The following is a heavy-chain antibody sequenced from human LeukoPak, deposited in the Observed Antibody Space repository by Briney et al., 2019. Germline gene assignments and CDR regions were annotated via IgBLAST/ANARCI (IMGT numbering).Heavy chain of an antibody. Sequence: SGGSLRLSCAASGFTFSSYWMHWVRHAPGKGLVWVSRINSDGSSTSYADSVKGRFTISRDNAKNTLYLQLNSLRAEDTAVYYCAREAAAGPPTFDYWGQGTLVTVSS. V-gene: IGHV3-74*01. J-gene: IGHJ4*02. CDR2: INSDGSST. D-gene: IGHD6-13*01. CDR1: GFTFSSYW. CDR3: AREAAAGPPTFDY.